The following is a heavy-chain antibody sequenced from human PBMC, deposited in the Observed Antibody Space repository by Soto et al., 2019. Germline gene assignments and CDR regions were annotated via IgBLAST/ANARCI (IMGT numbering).Heavy chain of an antibody. V-gene: IGHV3-48*01. D-gene: IGHD6-25*01. CDR3: ARGAETGYSGVDY. CDR1: GFTFSSYS. Sequence: GGSLRLSCAASGFTFSSYSMNWVRQAPGKGLEWVSYISSSGTTMYYADSVKGRFTISRDSAKNSLCLQMNSLRAEDTAVYYCARGAETGYSGVDYWGQGTLVTVSS. J-gene: IGHJ4*02. CDR2: ISSSGTTM.